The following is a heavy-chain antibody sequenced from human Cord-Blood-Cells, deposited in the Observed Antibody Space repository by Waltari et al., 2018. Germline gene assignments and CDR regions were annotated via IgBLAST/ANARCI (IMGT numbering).Heavy chain of an antibody. V-gene: IGHV3-33*01. CDR3: ARDGYNWNFYYYYYMDV. CDR1: GFTFSSYG. Sequence: VQLVESGGGVVQPGRSLSLSCAASGFTFSSYGLPWVRPAPGKGLEWVAVIWYDGSNKYYADSVKGRFTISRDNSKNTLYLQMNSLRAEDTAVYYCARDGYNWNFYYYYYMDVWGKGTTVTVSS. D-gene: IGHD1-7*01. CDR2: IWYDGSNK. J-gene: IGHJ6*03.